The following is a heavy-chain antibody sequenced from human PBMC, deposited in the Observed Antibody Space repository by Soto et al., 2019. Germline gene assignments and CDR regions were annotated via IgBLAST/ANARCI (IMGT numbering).Heavy chain of an antibody. CDR3: ARVYGDYDYYYGMDV. CDR1: GFTFSIYA. CDR2: ISYDGSNK. J-gene: IGHJ6*02. Sequence: GGSLRLSCAASGFTFSIYAMHWVRQAPGKGLEWVAVISYDGSNKYYADSVEGRFTISRDNSKNTLYLQMNSLRAEDTAVYYCARVYGDYDYYYGMDVWGQGTTVTVSS. V-gene: IGHV3-30-3*01. D-gene: IGHD4-17*01.